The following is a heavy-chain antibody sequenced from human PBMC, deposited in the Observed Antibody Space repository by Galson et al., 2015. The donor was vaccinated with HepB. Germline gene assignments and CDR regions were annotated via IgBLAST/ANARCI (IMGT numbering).Heavy chain of an antibody. D-gene: IGHD3-10*01. Sequence: SVKVSCKASGYTFSKYAITWVRQAPGQGLEWMGWISASNGNANYAQKLQGRVIMTADTSTSTAYMELRSLRSDDTAVYYCAREESGSSPDYWGQGTLVTVSS. CDR3: AREESGSSPDY. CDR2: ISASNGNA. CDR1: GYTFSKYA. J-gene: IGHJ4*02. V-gene: IGHV1-18*01.